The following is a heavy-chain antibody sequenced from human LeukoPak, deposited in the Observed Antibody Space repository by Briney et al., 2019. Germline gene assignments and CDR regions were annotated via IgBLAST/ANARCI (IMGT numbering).Heavy chain of an antibody. CDR1: SGSISSGNYY. V-gene: IGHV4-61*02. D-gene: IGHD3-16*01. CDR3: ARSRMGDAFDV. CDR2: IYTSGST. Sequence: SETLSLTCTVSSGSISSGNYYWSWIRQPAGKGLEWIGRIYTSGSTNYNPSLKSRVTISVDTSKDQFSLKLSSVTAADTATYYCARSRMGDAFDVWGQGTMVTVSS. J-gene: IGHJ3*01.